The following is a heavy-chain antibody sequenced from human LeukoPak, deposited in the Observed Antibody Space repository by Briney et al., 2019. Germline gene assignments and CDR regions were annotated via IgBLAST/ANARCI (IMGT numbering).Heavy chain of an antibody. Sequence: GGSLRLSCAASGFTFSSYSMNWVRQAPGKGLEWVSYISSSSSTIYYADSVKGRFTISGDNAKNSLYLQMNSLRAEDTAVYYCARLRFLEWLMDVWGKGTTVTVSS. J-gene: IGHJ6*04. V-gene: IGHV3-48*01. CDR1: GFTFSSYS. D-gene: IGHD3-3*01. CDR3: ARLRFLEWLMDV. CDR2: ISSSSSTI.